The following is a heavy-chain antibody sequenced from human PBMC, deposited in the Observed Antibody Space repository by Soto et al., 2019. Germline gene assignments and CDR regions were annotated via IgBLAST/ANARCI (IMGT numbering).Heavy chain of an antibody. CDR2: IWYDGSNK. CDR3: ARDKGRRISSCPH. D-gene: IGHD6-13*01. CDR1: GFTFSSYG. V-gene: IGHV3-33*01. Sequence: QVQLVESGGGVVQPGRSLRLSCAASGFTFSSYGMHWVRQAPGKGLEWVAVIWYDGSNKYYADSVKGRFTISRDNSNNTLYLQMNSLRAEDTAVYYCARDKGRRISSCPHWGQGTLVTVS. J-gene: IGHJ4*02.